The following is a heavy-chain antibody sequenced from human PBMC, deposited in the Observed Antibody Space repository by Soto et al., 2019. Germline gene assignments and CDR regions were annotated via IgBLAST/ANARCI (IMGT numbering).Heavy chain of an antibody. CDR1: GFTFTNAW. CDR2: VKSKTDGGTI. Sequence: EVQLVESGGGLVKPGGSLRLSCAASGFTFTNAWMTWVRQAPGKGLEWVGRVKSKTDGGTIDYAAPVKDRFTISRDDSKNTLYVQINSVETVDTAGYYCFGAYMDSFRQFDSWGQRTPVTVCS. J-gene: IGHJ4*02. V-gene: IGHV3-15*01. CDR3: FGAYMDSFRQFDS. D-gene: IGHD2-21*01.